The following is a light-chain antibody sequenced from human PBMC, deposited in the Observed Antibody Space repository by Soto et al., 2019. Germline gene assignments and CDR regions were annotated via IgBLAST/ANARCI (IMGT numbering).Light chain of an antibody. CDR1: NIGSET. V-gene: IGLV3-21*04. Sequence: SYELTQPPSVSVAPGKTARITCGGDNIGSETVHGYQQKPGQAPVLVIYYYRDRPSAIPERFSGSKSGDTATLTISRVEAGDEAYYYCQVWDTSSDHVIFGGGTKVTVL. CDR3: QVWDTSSDHVI. CDR2: YYR. J-gene: IGLJ2*01.